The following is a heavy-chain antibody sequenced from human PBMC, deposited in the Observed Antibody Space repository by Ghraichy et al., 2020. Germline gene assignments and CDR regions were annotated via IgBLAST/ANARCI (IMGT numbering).Heavy chain of an antibody. D-gene: IGHD3-10*01. J-gene: IGHJ5*02. Sequence: SETLSLTCAVYGGSFSGYYWSWIRQPPGKGLDWIGEINHSGSTNYNPTLKSRVTISVDTSKNQFSLKLSSVTAADTAVYYCATTKVLRLFGWFDPWGQGTLVNVSS. CDR3: ATTKVLRLFGWFDP. CDR1: GGSFSGYY. CDR2: INHSGST. V-gene: IGHV4-34*01.